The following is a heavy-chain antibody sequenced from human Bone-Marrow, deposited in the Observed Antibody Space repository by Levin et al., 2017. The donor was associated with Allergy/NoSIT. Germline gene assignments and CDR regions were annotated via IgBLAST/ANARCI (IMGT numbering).Heavy chain of an antibody. CDR1: GFTFSNAW. CDR2: IKSKTDGGTT. CDR3: TTYYSSGWFRLDGYFDY. V-gene: IGHV3-15*07. D-gene: IGHD6-19*01. J-gene: IGHJ4*02. Sequence: PGGSLRLSCAASGFTFSNAWMNWVRQAPGKGLEWVGRIKSKTDGGTTDYAAPVKGRFTISRDDSKNTLYLQMNSLKTEDTAVYYCTTYYSSGWFRLDGYFDYWGQGTLVTVSS.